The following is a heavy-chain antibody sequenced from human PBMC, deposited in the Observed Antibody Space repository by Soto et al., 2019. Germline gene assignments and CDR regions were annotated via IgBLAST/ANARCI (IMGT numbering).Heavy chain of an antibody. V-gene: IGHV1-18*01. J-gene: IGHJ3*01. Sequence: ASVKVSCKASGYTFTSYGISWVRQAPGQGLEWMGWISAYNGNTNYAQKLQGRVTMTTDTSTSTAYMELRSLRSDDTAVYYCARGATILGALRVFDFWGQGSMVIVSS. CDR2: ISAYNGNT. CDR3: ARGATILGALRVFDF. D-gene: IGHD5-12*01. CDR1: GYTFTSYG.